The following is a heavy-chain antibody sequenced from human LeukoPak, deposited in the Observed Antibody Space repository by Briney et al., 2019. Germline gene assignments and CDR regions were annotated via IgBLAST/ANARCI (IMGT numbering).Heavy chain of an antibody. CDR3: ARGSGTGWYNFDY. Sequence: GGSLRLSCAASGFTFSSYWMHWVRQTPGKGLVWVSRINSDGSGTYYADSVKGRFTISRDNAKDTLYLQMNSLRAEDTAVYYCARGSGTGWYNFDYWGQGTLVTVSS. D-gene: IGHD6-19*01. V-gene: IGHV3-74*01. CDR1: GFTFSSYW. CDR2: INSDGSGT. J-gene: IGHJ4*02.